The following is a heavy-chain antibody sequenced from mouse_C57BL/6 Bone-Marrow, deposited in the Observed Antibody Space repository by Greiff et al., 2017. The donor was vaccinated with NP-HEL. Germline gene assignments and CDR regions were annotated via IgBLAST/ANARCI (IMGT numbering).Heavy chain of an antibody. CDR2: IWTGGGT. J-gene: IGHJ3*01. CDR1: GFSLTSYA. V-gene: IGHV2-9-1*01. D-gene: IGHD1-1*01. Sequence: VHLVESGPGLVAPSQSLSITCTVSGFSLTSYAISWVRQPPGKGLEWLGVIWTGGGTNYNSALKSRLSISKDNSKSQVFLKMNSLQTDDTARYYCALYYYGSNWFAYWGQGTLVTVSA. CDR3: ALYYYGSNWFAY.